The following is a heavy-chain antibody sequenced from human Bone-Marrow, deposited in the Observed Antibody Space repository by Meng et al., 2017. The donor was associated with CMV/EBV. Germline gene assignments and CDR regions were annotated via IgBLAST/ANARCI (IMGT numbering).Heavy chain of an antibody. J-gene: IGHJ4*02. CDR3: AKGRLYGGNSHFDY. CDR2: ISWDGGST. V-gene: IGHV3-NL1*01. Sequence: GGSLRLSCVASGFTFSSYWMDWVRQAPGKGLEWVSLISWDGGSTYYADSVKGRFTISRDNSKNTLYLQMNSLRAEDTAVYYCAKGRLYGGNSHFDYWGQGTLVTVSS. D-gene: IGHD4-23*01. CDR1: GFTFSSYW.